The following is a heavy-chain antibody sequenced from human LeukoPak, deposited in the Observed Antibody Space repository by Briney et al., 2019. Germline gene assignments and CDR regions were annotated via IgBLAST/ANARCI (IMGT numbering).Heavy chain of an antibody. CDR3: ARDPSALGIGDY. CDR2: INSDGTAT. J-gene: IGHJ4*02. CDR1: GFSFSSSW. Sequence: QAGGSLGLSWAALGFSFSSSWMHWVRQAPGKGLVWVSRINSDGTATNHADSVKGRFTISRDNAKNTLYLQMNSLRAEDTAVYYCARDPSALGIGDYWGQGTLVTVPS. V-gene: IGHV3-74*01. D-gene: IGHD7-27*01.